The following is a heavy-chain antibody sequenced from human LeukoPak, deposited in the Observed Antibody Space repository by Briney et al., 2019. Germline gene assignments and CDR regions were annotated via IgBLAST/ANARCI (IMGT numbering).Heavy chain of an antibody. CDR1: GGSISSNY. J-gene: IGHJ2*01. D-gene: IGHD3-22*01. V-gene: IGHV4-4*07. CDR2: IYSSGTT. CDR3: ARIHRRADSSGYYYEDWYFDL. Sequence: SETLSLTCIVSGGSISSNYWSWIRQPAGKGLEWIGRIYSSGTTTYIPSLKRRVTMSGDASKNQLSLRLTSVTAADTAVYYCARIHRRADSSGYYYEDWYFDLWGRGTLVTVSS.